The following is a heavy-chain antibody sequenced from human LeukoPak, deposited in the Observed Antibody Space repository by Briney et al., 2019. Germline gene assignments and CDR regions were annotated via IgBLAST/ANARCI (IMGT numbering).Heavy chain of an antibody. J-gene: IGHJ4*01. D-gene: IGHD3-22*01. CDR3: TRDPSYYYDSSGYYSDY. CDR1: GFTFGDYA. CDR2: IRSKAYGGTT. Sequence: GGSLRLSCTASGFTFGDYAMSWFRQAPGKGLEWVGFIRSKAYGGTTEYAASVKGRFTISRDDSKSIAYLQMNSLKTEDTAVYYCTRDPSYYYDSSGYYSDYWGXXXXXTIXS. V-gene: IGHV3-49*03.